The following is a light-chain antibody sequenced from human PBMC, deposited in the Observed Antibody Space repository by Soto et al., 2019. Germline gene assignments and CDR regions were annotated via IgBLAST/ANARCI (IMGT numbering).Light chain of an antibody. CDR3: HSYASSLSVV. Sequence: QSVLTQPPSVSGAPGQRVTISCTGSSSNIGAGYDVHWYQQLPGTAPKLLIYGNTNRPSGVPDRFSGSRSGTSASLAITGLQAEDEADYYCHSYASSLSVVFGGGTKLTAL. J-gene: IGLJ2*01. CDR1: SSNIGAGYD. CDR2: GNT. V-gene: IGLV1-40*01.